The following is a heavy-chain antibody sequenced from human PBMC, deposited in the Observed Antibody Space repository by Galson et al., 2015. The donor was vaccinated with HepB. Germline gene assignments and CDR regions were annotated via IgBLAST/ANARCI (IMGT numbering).Heavy chain of an antibody. CDR1: GGSISSGGYY. Sequence: TLSLTCTVSGGSISSGGYYWSWIRQHPGKGLEWIGYIYYSGSTYYNPSLKSRVTISVDTSKYQFSLKLSSVTAADTAVYYCARVGIAVAAFRHWGQGTLVTVSS. D-gene: IGHD6-19*01. CDR3: ARVGIAVAAFRH. V-gene: IGHV4-31*03. CDR2: IYYSGST. J-gene: IGHJ1*01.